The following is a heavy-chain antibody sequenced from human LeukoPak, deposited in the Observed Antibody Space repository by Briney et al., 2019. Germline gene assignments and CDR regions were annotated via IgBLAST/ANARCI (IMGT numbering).Heavy chain of an antibody. CDR2: ISYDGSNK. V-gene: IGHV3-30-3*01. CDR3: ARGSPSYSRDHDAFDI. Sequence: GGSLRLSCAASGFTFSSYAMHWVRQAPGKGLEWVAVISYDGSNKYHADSVKGRFTISRDNSKNTLYLQMNSLRAEDTAVYYCARGSPSYSRDHDAFDIWGQGTMVTVSS. CDR1: GFTFSSYA. J-gene: IGHJ3*02. D-gene: IGHD2-21*01.